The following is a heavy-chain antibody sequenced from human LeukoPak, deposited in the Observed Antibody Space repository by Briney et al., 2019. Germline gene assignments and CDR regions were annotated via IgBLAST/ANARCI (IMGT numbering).Heavy chain of an antibody. Sequence: SETLSLTCTVSGGSISSYYWSWIRQPAGKGLEWIGRIYTSGSTNYNPSLKRRVTMSVDTSKNQFSLKLSSVTAADTAVYYCARESQGGGDSNWFDPWGQGTLVTVSS. CDR2: IYTSGST. V-gene: IGHV4-4*07. J-gene: IGHJ5*02. D-gene: IGHD2-21*01. CDR1: GGSISSYY. CDR3: ARESQGGGDSNWFDP.